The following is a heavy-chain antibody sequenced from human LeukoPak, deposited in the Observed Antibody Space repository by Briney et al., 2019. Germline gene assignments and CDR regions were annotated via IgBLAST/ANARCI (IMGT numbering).Heavy chain of an antibody. Sequence: GESLKIYCKGSGYSFTSYWIGWVRQMPGKGLEWVGIIYPGDSDTRYSPSFQGQVTISADKSISTAYLQWSSLKASDTAMYYCARLQYYYDSSGYYLYYFDYWGQGTLVTVSS. J-gene: IGHJ4*02. CDR1: GYSFTSYW. V-gene: IGHV5-51*01. CDR2: IYPGDSDT. CDR3: ARLQYYYDSSGYYLYYFDY. D-gene: IGHD3-22*01.